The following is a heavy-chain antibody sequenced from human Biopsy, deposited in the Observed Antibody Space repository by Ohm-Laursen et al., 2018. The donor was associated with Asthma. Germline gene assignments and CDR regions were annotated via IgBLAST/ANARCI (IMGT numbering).Heavy chain of an antibody. Sequence: GTLSLTCTVSPGSINDYYWNWIRQFPGKGLEWIGYVHSSGSTRFNPSLTRRVTVSVDTSVDQVSLKLSSVSAADTAIYYCARATSTWSQSGPHFFDHWGPGTLVTVSS. CDR3: ARATSTWSQSGPHFFDH. D-gene: IGHD6-13*01. V-gene: IGHV4-59*01. J-gene: IGHJ5*02. CDR2: VHSSGST. CDR1: PGSINDYY.